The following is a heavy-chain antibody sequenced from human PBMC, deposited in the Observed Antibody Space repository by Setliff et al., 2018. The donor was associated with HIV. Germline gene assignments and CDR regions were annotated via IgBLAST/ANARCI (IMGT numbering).Heavy chain of an antibody. CDR2: IHTLGRT. V-gene: IGHV4-4*07. Sequence: PSETLSLTCTVSNNSIRSYDWSWIRQPVGKGLEWIGRIHTLGRTKSNSSLESRVTMSLDTSRNQFSLKLNYVTAADSAVYFCTRDRYANGWLYFDYWGPGMLVTVSS. J-gene: IGHJ4*02. D-gene: IGHD2-2*01. CDR1: NNSIRSYD. CDR3: TRDRYANGWLYFDY.